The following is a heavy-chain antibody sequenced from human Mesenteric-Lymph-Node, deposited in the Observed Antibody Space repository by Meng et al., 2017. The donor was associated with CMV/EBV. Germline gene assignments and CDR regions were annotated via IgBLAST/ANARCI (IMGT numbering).Heavy chain of an antibody. CDR3: AREFRGGWFYP. CDR1: GASLDSSHW. D-gene: IGHD3-10*01. V-gene: IGHV4-4*02. Sequence: WSLSGASLDSSHWVYWLRHPHGGVLVWIGVIFPSGSTNCHVALQNLVIMSVDKAKNHFSLYLSSVPAAATAVYYCAREFRGGWFYPWGQGILVTVSS. CDR2: IFPSGST. J-gene: IGHJ5*02.